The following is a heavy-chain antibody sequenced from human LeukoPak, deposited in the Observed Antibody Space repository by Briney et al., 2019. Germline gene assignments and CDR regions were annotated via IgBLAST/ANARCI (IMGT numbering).Heavy chain of an antibody. CDR3: AKRDNNDRYSGFHVFDV. V-gene: IGHV3-23*01. CDR1: GFTFSSYA. Sequence: GGSLRLSCAASGFTFSSYAMRWVRQAPGEGLEWVSVISVSGDITYYADSVKGRFTISRDNSRNTVDLQMYSLRAEGTAVYYCAKRDNNDRYSGFHVFDVWGQGTMVTVSS. J-gene: IGHJ3*01. D-gene: IGHD3-16*02. CDR2: ISVSGDIT.